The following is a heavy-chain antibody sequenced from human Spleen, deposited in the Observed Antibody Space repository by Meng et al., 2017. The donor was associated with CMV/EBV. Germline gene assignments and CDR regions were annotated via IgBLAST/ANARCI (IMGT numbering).Heavy chain of an antibody. CDR3: ARDYTNYPYYFDF. J-gene: IGHJ4*02. Sequence: GGSLRLSCAASGFTFSSYSMNWVRQAPGKGLEWVSYINSMRSTIYYADSVKGRFTISRDNAKNSLYLQMNSLRAEDTAVYYCARDYTNYPYYFDFWGQGTLVTVSS. CDR1: GFTFSSYS. D-gene: IGHD4-11*01. V-gene: IGHV3-48*04. CDR2: INSMRSTI.